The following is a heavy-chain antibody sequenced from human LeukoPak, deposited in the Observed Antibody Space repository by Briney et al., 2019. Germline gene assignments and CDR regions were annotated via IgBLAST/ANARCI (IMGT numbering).Heavy chain of an antibody. V-gene: IGHV3-7*03. CDR2: XXQDGGEI. CDR1: GFTFSRYW. J-gene: IGHJ4*02. Sequence: GGSLRLSCAASGFTFSRYWMSWVRQVPRKGLXXXXXXXQDGGEIYYVDXXXXXXTISRDNAKNSLFLQMNSLRAEDTAVYYCARDKGDYHTSGSLFVFGGQGALVTVSS. CDR3: ARDKGDYHTSGSLFVF. D-gene: IGHD3-22*01.